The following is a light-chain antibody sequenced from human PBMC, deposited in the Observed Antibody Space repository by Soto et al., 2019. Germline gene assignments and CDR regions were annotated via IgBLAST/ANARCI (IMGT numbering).Light chain of an antibody. V-gene: IGLV1-40*01. CDR3: QSYDSGLSGWL. Sequence: QSVLTQPPSVSGAPGQRVPISCTGSSSNIGAVFDVHWYQQVPGTAPKLLIYENTKRPSGVPDRFSGSKSGTSASLAITGLQAEDEADYYCQSYDSGLSGWLFGGGTQLTVL. CDR1: SSNIGAVFD. CDR2: ENT. J-gene: IGLJ2*01.